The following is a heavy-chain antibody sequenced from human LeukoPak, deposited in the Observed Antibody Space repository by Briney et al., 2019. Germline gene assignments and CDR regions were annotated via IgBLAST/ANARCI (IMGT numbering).Heavy chain of an antibody. CDR2: FYRGDSR. CDR3: AELGITMIGGV. Sequence: GGSLRLSCAASGFSVTSTYMTWIRQAPGKGLEWVSIFYRGDSRHYADSVKGRFTISRDNSKNTLSLQMNNLRAEDTAVYYCAELGITMIGGVWGKGTTVTISS. V-gene: IGHV3-53*01. CDR1: GFSVTSTY. D-gene: IGHD3-10*02. J-gene: IGHJ6*04.